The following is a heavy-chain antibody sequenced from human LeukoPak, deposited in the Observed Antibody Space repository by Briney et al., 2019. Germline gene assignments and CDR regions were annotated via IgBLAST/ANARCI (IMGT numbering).Heavy chain of an antibody. Sequence: SETLSLTCTVSGGSITSHYWTWIRQSPGKGLDYIAYINYSGDTNYNPSLRSRVTISIVTSKNQFSLKLSSVSAAHTAVYYCARLFGDTALGVPYHYMDVWGKGTTATVSS. CDR1: GGSITSHY. V-gene: IGHV4-59*11. CDR2: INYSGDT. J-gene: IGHJ6*03. D-gene: IGHD5-18*01. CDR3: ARLFGDTALGVPYHYMDV.